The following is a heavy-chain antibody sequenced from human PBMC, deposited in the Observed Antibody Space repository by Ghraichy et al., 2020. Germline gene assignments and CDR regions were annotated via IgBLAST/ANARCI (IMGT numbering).Heavy chain of an antibody. CDR1: GFTFSSYS. D-gene: IGHD3-16*01. CDR2: ISSIGNYI. J-gene: IGHJ4*02. CDR3: ARLLMVGYYFDY. V-gene: IGHV3-21*01. Sequence: GGSLRLSCAVSGFTFSSYSMNWVRQAPGKGLEWVSYISSIGNYIYYADSVRGRFTISRDNAKNELYLQMDSLRAEDTAVYYCARLLMVGYYFDYWGRGILV.